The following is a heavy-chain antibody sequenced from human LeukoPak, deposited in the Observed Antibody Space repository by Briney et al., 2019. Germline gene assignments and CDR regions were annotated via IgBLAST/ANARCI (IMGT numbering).Heavy chain of an antibody. CDR3: VRDGLLWYGGAT. Sequence: GGSLRLSCTASGFSFSSYWMHWVRQVPGKGLEWVSCLNSDGTRISYADSVKGRFTISRDNANNTLYLQMTSLRVEDTAVYYCVRDGLLWYGGATWGQGTMVIVSS. CDR2: LNSDGTRI. V-gene: IGHV3-74*01. J-gene: IGHJ3*01. D-gene: IGHD2-21*01. CDR1: GFSFSSYW.